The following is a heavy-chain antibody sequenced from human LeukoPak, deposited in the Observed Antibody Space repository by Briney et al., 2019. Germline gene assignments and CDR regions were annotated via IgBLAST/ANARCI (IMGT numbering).Heavy chain of an antibody. CDR1: GGSISSYH. Sequence: PSETLSLTCTVSGGSISSYHWSWIRQPPGKGLEWIGYIYYSGSTNYNPSLKSRVTISVDTSKNQFSLKLSSVTAADTAVYYCARARKGVLRYFAYGMDVWGQGTTVTVSS. CDR3: ARARKGVLRYFAYGMDV. V-gene: IGHV4-59*01. J-gene: IGHJ6*02. CDR2: IYYSGST. D-gene: IGHD3-9*01.